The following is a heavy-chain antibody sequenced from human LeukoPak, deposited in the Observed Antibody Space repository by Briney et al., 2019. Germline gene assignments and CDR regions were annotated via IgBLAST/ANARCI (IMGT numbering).Heavy chain of an antibody. CDR3: AKDEYYDILTGTRDDY. D-gene: IGHD3-9*01. V-gene: IGHV3-23*01. J-gene: IGHJ4*02. Sequence: GGSLRLSCAASGFTFCSYGMSWVRQAPGKGLEWVSAISGSGGSTYYADSVKGRFTISRDNSKNTLYLQMNSLRAEDTAVYYCAKDEYYDILTGTRDDYWGQGTLVTVSS. CDR2: ISGSGGST. CDR1: GFTFCSYG.